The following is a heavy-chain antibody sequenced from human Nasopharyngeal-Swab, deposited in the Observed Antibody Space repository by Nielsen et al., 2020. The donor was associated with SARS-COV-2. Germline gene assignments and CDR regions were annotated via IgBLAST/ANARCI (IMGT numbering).Heavy chain of an antibody. CDR1: GGTFSSYA. Sequence: SVKVSCKASGGTFSSYAISWVRQAPGQGLEWMGGIIPIFGTANYAQKFQGRVTITVDESTSTAYMELSSLRSEDTAVYYCASPGQWELPYPDYYGMDVWGQGTTVTVSS. D-gene: IGHD1-26*01. J-gene: IGHJ6*02. CDR2: IIPIFGTA. V-gene: IGHV1-69*13. CDR3: ASPGQWELPYPDYYGMDV.